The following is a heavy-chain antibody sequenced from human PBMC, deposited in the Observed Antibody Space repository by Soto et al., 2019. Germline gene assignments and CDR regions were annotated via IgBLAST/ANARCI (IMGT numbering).Heavy chain of an antibody. V-gene: IGHV4-4*02. CDR2: IYHTGST. CDR3: ATLPPRIVVVVLPIPT. J-gene: IGHJ4*02. CDR1: GASISSTNW. D-gene: IGHD2-15*01. Sequence: QVQLQESGPRLVKPSGTLSLTCAVSGASISSTNWWTWVRQPPGKGLAWIGEIYHTGSTKYNPSLKSRVTISLDKSNNQFSLKLSSVTAADTAVYYCATLPPRIVVVVLPIPTWGQGTLVTVSS.